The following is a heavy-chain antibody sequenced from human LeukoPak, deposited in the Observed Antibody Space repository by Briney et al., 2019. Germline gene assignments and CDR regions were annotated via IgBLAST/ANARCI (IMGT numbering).Heavy chain of an antibody. CDR3: ARHVPSAAGTPYFDY. CDR2: IYYSGIT. V-gene: IGHV4-38-2*02. CDR1: GYSISSGYY. D-gene: IGHD6-13*01. Sequence: SETLSLTCTVSGYSISSGYYWGWIRQPPGKGLEWIGSIYYSGITYYNPSLKSRVTISVGTSKNQFSLKLSSVTAADTAVYYCARHVPSAAGTPYFDYWGQGTLVTVSS. J-gene: IGHJ4*02.